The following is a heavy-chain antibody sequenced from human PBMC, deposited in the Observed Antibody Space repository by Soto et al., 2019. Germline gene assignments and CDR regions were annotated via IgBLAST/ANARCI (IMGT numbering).Heavy chain of an antibody. V-gene: IGHV3-74*01. CDR1: GFTFSSYW. D-gene: IGHD2-15*01. CDR3: VRTSLVVAAATREDY. J-gene: IGHJ4*02. CDR2: INSDGSST. Sequence: EVQLVESGGGLVQPGGSLRFSCAASGFTFSSYWLHWVRQAPGKGLGWVTGINSDGSSTSYADSVNGRFTISRDNAKNTLYLQMNSLRAEDTAVYYCVRTSLVVAAATREDYWGQGTLVTVSS.